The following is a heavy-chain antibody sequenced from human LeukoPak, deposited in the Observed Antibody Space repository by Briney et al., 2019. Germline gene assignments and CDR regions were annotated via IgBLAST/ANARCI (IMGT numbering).Heavy chain of an antibody. D-gene: IGHD1-26*01. CDR3: AKVPLGSGSYFPYYHYMDV. CDR1: GFTFSSHD. Sequence: GGSLRLSCAASGFTFSSHDMTWVRQAPGKGLEWVSGISGSDGSTYYADSVKGHFTISRDNSKNTLYLQMNNLRAEDTAVYYCAKVPLGSGSYFPYYHYMDVWGKGTTVTVSS. V-gene: IGHV3-23*01. CDR2: ISGSDGST. J-gene: IGHJ6*03.